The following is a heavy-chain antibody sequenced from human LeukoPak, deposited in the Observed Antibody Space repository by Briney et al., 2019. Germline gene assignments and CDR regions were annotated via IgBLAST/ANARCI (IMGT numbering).Heavy chain of an antibody. Sequence: PGRSLRLSCAASGFTFSSYAMHWVRQAPGKGLEWVAVISYDGSNKYYADSVKGRFTISRDNSKNTIFLQMNSLRVEDTAVYYCAKGISADGYNFERGADYWGQGAQVIVSS. CDR2: ISYDGSNK. CDR1: GFTFSSYA. CDR3: AKGISADGYNFERGADY. V-gene: IGHV3-30-3*01. D-gene: IGHD5-24*01. J-gene: IGHJ4*02.